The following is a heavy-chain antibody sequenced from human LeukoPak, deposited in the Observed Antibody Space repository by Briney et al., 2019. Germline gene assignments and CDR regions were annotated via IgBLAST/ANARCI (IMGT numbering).Heavy chain of an antibody. CDR2: INPSGGST. Sequence: GASVKVSCKASAYTFTSYYMHWVRQAPGQGLEWMGIINPSGGSTSLAQKFQARLTMTRDTSTSTVYMELSGLISEDTAVYYCAREIVVVPSAMGFDPWGQGTLVTVSS. J-gene: IGHJ5*02. D-gene: IGHD2-2*01. CDR3: AREIVVVPSAMGFDP. V-gene: IGHV1-46*01. CDR1: AYTFTSYY.